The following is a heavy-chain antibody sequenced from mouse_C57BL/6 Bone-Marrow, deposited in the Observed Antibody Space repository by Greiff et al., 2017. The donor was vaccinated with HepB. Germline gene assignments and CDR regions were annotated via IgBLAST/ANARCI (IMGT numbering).Heavy chain of an antibody. V-gene: IGHV1-64*01. Sequence: QVQLQQPGAELVKPGASVKLSCKASGYTFTSYWMHWVKQRPGQGLEWIGMIHPNSGSTNYNEKFKSKATLTVDKSSSTAYMQLSSLTTEDSAVYYCARWSGNPFAYWGQGTRVTVSA. CDR3: ARWSGNPFAY. CDR2: IHPNSGST. J-gene: IGHJ3*01. CDR1: GYTFTSYW. D-gene: IGHD1-3*01.